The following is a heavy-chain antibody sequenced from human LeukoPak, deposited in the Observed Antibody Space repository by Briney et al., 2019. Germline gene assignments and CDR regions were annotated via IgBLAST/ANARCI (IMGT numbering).Heavy chain of an antibody. CDR2: IDNDGSSA. J-gene: IGHJ4*02. CDR1: GITFSYYW. V-gene: IGHV3-74*01. CDR3: VREGGYDPFED. Sequence: GGSLRLSCVASGITFSYYWMHWVRQAPGKGLVWGSRIDNDGSSATYADSVKGRFTISRDNAKNTLYLQMNSLRAEDTAVYYCVREGGYDPFEDWGQGTLVTVSS. D-gene: IGHD5-12*01.